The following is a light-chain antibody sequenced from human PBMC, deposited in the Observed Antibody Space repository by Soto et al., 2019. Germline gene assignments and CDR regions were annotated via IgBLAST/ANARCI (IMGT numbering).Light chain of an antibody. Sequence: QAVVTQEPSLTVSPGGTVTLTCGSSTGAVTSGHYPYWFQQKPGQAPRTLIYDTSNKPSWTPARFSGSLLGGKAALTLSGAQPEDEAEYYCLLSYSGARYVVFGGGTQLTVL. CDR1: TGAVTSGHY. V-gene: IGLV7-46*01. CDR3: LLSYSGARYVV. CDR2: DTS. J-gene: IGLJ2*01.